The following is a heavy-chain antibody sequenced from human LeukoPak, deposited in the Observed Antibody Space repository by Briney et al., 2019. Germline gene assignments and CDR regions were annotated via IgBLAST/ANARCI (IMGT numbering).Heavy chain of an antibody. V-gene: IGHV3-23*01. Sequence: GGSLRLSCAASGFTFSSYSMNWVRQAPGKGLEWVSAISGSGASTYYADSVKGRFTISRDNSRNTLYLQMNSLRAEDTAVYYCARDSPRYYYDSSGYFDYWGQGTLVTVSS. CDR3: ARDSPRYYYDSSGYFDY. J-gene: IGHJ4*02. D-gene: IGHD3-22*01. CDR2: ISGSGAST. CDR1: GFTFSSYS.